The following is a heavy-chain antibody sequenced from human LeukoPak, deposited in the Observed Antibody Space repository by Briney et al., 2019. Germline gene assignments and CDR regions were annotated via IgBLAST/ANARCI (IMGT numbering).Heavy chain of an antibody. CDR1: GDSISNGDYY. CDR2: IYYSGIT. V-gene: IGHV4-30-4*01. CDR3: ARGPFGEPYYYYYMDV. D-gene: IGHD3-10*01. Sequence: SQTLSLTCTVSGDSISNGDYYWSWIRQTPGKGLEWIGYIYYSGITYYNPSLRSRVTISVDTSKNQFSLKLSSVTAADTAVYYCARGPFGEPYYYYYMDVWGKGTTVTVSS. J-gene: IGHJ6*03.